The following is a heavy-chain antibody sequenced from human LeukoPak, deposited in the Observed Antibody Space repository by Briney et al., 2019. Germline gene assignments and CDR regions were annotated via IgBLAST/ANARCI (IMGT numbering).Heavy chain of an antibody. V-gene: IGHV1-18*01. CDR2: ISAYNGNT. J-gene: IGHJ4*02. CDR3: ARDVAPPHIAAAGTELDY. D-gene: IGHD6-13*01. Sequence: ASVKVSCKASGYTFTSYGISWVRQAPGQGLVWMGWISAYNGNTNYAQKLQGRVTMTTDTSTSTAYMELRSLRSDDTAVYYCARDVAPPHIAAAGTELDYWGQGTLVTVSS. CDR1: GYTFTSYG.